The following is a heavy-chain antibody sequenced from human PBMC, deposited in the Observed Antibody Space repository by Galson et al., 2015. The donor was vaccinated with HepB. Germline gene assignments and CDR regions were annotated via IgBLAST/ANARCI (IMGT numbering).Heavy chain of an antibody. CDR3: ARVVGYGDYVTSFDY. CDR2: INHSGRT. Sequence: LSLTCAVYGGSFSGYYWSRIRQPPGKGLEWIGVINHSGRTNYNPSLKSRVTISVDTSKNQFSLKLSSVTAADTAVYYCARVVGYGDYVTSFDYWGQGTLVTVSS. CDR1: GGSFSGYY. D-gene: IGHD4-17*01. J-gene: IGHJ4*02. V-gene: IGHV4-34*09.